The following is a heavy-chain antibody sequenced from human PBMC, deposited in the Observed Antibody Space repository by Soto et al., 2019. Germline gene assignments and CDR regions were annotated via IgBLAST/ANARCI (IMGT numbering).Heavy chain of an antibody. J-gene: IGHJ6*02. V-gene: IGHV4-30-4*01. CDR2: SLYSGTT. D-gene: IGHD3-10*01. CDR1: GDSINRDDYY. Sequence: QVQLQESGPGLVKPSQTLSLTCTVSGDSINRDDYYWSWIRQTPGKVLEWIGYSLYSGTTHYNPSLISRVSITQDTAKDQFCLSLTTVTAESTAVYYCAGDGGPLCYGMDVWGQGNTVTVSS. CDR3: AGDGGPLCYGMDV.